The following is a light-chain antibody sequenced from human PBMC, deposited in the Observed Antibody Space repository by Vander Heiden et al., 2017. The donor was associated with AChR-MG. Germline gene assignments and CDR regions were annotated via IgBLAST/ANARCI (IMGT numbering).Light chain of an antibody. V-gene: IGKV3-20*01. CDR1: QSDSYNS. Sequence: EIVCTQSPGTLSVSPGERATLSCRASQSDSYNSLVWYQQKPGQAPRLLIYGASSRATGIPDRFSGNGYGTEFTLTVTRMEPEDFAVYYCQRDGGSQEYIYGQGTKLEL. CDR3: QRDGGSQEYI. CDR2: GAS. J-gene: IGKJ2*01.